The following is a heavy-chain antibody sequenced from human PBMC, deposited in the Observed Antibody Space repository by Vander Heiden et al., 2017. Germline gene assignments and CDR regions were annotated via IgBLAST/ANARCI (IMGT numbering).Heavy chain of an antibody. Sequence: QLQLQESGPGLVKPSEPLSLTCTVSGGSISSSSYYWGWIRQPPGKGLEWIGSIYYSGSTYYNPSLKSRVTISVDTSKNQFSLKLSSVTAADTAVYYCARRELCSGGSCYAFDYWGQGTLVTVSS. CDR3: ARRELCSGGSCYAFDY. CDR2: IYYSGST. V-gene: IGHV4-39*01. J-gene: IGHJ4*02. CDR1: GGSISSSSYY. D-gene: IGHD2-15*01.